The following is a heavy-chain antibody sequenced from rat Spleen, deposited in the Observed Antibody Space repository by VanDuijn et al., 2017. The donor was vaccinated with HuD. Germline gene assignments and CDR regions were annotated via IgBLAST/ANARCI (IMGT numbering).Heavy chain of an antibody. V-gene: IGHV2-13*01. CDR2: IWGDGST. CDR1: GFSLTKYH. CDR3: TRGPPRDDGSYYYGYYFDY. D-gene: IGHD1-12*02. Sequence: QVQLKESGPGLVKPAETLSLTCTVSGFSLTKYHVIWVRQFPGKGLEWMGGIWGDGSTNYNSALKSRLSISRDTSKNQVFLKMNSLQTEDTAIYFCTRGPPRDDGSYYYGYYFDYWGQGVMVTVSS. J-gene: IGHJ2*01.